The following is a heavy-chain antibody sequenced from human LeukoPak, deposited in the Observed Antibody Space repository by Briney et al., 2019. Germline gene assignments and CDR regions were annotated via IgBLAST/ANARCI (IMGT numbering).Heavy chain of an antibody. CDR3: ATFGGGATKDDRLDY. D-gene: IGHD3-16*01. CDR2: ISAYNGNT. V-gene: IGHV1-18*01. J-gene: IGHJ4*02. Sequence: GASVKVSCKASGYTFTSYGISWVRQAPGQGLEWMGWISAYNGNTNYAQKLQGRVTMTTDTSTSTAYMELRSLRSEDTAVYYCATFGGGATKDDRLDYWGQGTLVTVSS. CDR1: GYTFTSYG.